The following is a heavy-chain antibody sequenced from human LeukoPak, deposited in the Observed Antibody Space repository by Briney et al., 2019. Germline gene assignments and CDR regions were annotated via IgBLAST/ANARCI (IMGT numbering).Heavy chain of an antibody. CDR1: GYSFTNYW. Sequence: GESPKTSCKGSGYSFTNYWIAWVRQVPGKGLEWMGIIYPGDSDTRYSPSFQGQVTISADKSISTAYLQWSSLKASDTAMYYCARRESSGSIDYWGHGTLVTVSS. D-gene: IGHD6-19*01. J-gene: IGHJ4*01. CDR2: IYPGDSDT. CDR3: ARRESSGSIDY. V-gene: IGHV5-51*01.